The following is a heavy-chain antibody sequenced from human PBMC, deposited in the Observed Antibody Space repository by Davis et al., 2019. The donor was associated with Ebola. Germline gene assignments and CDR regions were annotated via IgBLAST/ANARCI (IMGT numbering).Heavy chain of an antibody. V-gene: IGHV3-30*03. CDR1: GFTFNSYG. CDR2: ISYDGSNK. J-gene: IGHJ4*01. Sequence: GGSLRLSCAASGFTFNSYGMHWVRQAPGKGLEWVAVISYDGSNKYYADSVKGRFTISRDNAKSSLSLQMSSLGAEDTAIYYCATSEPSGLFPEYWGHGTPLTVSS. CDR3: ATSEPSGLFPEY. D-gene: IGHD3-22*01.